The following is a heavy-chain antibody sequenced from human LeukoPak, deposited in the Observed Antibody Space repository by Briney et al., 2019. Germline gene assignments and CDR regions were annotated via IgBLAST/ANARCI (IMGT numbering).Heavy chain of an antibody. CDR3: AKEGYNMGFDY. CDR2: ISDSGGST. CDR1: GFTLYTYA. V-gene: IGHV3-23*01. D-gene: IGHD1-14*01. J-gene: IGHJ4*02. Sequence: GGSLRLSCAASGFTLYTYAMSWVRQAPGKGLEWVSTISDSGGSTDYADSVRGRFTISRDNSKNRLYLQMNSLRAEDTAVYYCAKEGYNMGFDYWGQGTLVPVSS.